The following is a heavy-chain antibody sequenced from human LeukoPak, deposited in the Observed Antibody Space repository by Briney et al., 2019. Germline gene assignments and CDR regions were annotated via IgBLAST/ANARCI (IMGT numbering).Heavy chain of an antibody. Sequence: SETLSLTCTVCGGSISSYYWSWIRQPPGKGLEWIGYIYYSGSTNYNPSLKSRVTISVDTSKNQFSLKLSSVTAADTAVYYCARRCSSTSCKGAFDIWGQGTMVTVSS. V-gene: IGHV4-59*01. D-gene: IGHD2-2*01. CDR3: ARRCSSTSCKGAFDI. CDR1: GGSISSYY. J-gene: IGHJ3*02. CDR2: IYYSGST.